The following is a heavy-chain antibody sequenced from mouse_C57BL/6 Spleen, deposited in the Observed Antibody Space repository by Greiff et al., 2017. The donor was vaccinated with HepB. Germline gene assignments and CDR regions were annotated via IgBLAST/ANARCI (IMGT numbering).Heavy chain of an antibody. CDR1: GFTFSSYG. CDR3: AREGFTTDFDY. D-gene: IGHD1-1*01. V-gene: IGHV5-6*01. Sequence: EVKLVESGGDLVKPGGSLKLSCAASGFTFSSYGMSWVRQTPDKRLEWVATISSGGSYTYYPDSVKGRFTISRDNAKNTLYLQMSSLKSEDTAMYYCAREGFTTDFDYWGQGTTLTVSS. J-gene: IGHJ2*01. CDR2: ISSGGSYT.